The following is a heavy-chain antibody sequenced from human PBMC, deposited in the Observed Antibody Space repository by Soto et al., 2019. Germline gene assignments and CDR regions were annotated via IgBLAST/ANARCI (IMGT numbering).Heavy chain of an antibody. J-gene: IGHJ6*02. CDR2: IYYSGST. Sequence: KASETLSLTCTVSGGSISSGDYYWSWIRQPPGKGLEWIGYIYYSGSTYYNPSLKSRVTISVDTSKNQFSLKLSSVTAADTAVYYCARIGSSSLYYYGMDVWGQGTTVTVSS. CDR3: ARIGSSSLYYYGMDV. CDR1: GGSISSGDYY. D-gene: IGHD6-6*01. V-gene: IGHV4-30-4*01.